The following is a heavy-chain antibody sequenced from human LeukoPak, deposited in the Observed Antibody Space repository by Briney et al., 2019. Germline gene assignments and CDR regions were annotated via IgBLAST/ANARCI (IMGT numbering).Heavy chain of an antibody. D-gene: IGHD3-16*01. CDR3: ARGARGSHTPTGAFDI. J-gene: IGHJ3*02. Sequence: ASVKVSCKASGYTFTDYYMHWVRQAPGQGLEWMGWINPNNGGTNYAQKFQGRVTMTRDTSITTAYMELSRLRSDDTAMYYCARGARGSHTPTGAFDIWGQGTMVTVSS. CDR2: INPNNGGT. CDR1: GYTFTDYY. V-gene: IGHV1-2*02.